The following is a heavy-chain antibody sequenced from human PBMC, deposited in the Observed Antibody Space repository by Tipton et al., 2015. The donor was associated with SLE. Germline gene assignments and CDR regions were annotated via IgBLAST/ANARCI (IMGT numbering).Heavy chain of an antibody. J-gene: IGHJ3*02. V-gene: IGHV3-23*03. CDR1: GFTFSSYA. D-gene: IGHD3-10*01. CDR3: ARDLRITMVQGAFDI. Sequence: SLRLSCAASGFTFSSYAMSWVRQAPGKGLEWVSVIYSGGSSTYYADSVKGRFTISRDNAKNSLYLQMNSLRAEDTAVYYCARDLRITMVQGAFDIWGQGTMVTVSS. CDR2: IYSGGSST.